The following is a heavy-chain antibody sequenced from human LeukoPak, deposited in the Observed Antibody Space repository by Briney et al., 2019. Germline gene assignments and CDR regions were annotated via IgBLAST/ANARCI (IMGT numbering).Heavy chain of an antibody. CDR3: ARSFLGDWYFDL. CDR2: IYYSGST. J-gene: IGHJ2*01. CDR1: GGSISSYY. D-gene: IGHD1-26*01. Sequence: KPSETLSLTCTVSGGSISSYYWSWIRQPPGMGPEWIGYIYYSGSTNYNPSLKNRVTISVDTSKDQFSLRLTSVTAADTAMYYCARSFLGDWYFDLWGRGTLVTVSS. V-gene: IGHV4-59*01.